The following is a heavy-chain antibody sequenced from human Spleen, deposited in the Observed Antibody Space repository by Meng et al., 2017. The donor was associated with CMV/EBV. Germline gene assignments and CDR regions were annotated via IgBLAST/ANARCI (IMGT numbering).Heavy chain of an antibody. CDR3: ARETGDNPANYLDY. D-gene: IGHD4-23*01. J-gene: IGHJ4*02. CDR2: INPDSDGT. V-gene: IGHV1-2*02. CDR1: GYTLTDVFTGYY. Sequence: ASVKVSCKAFGYTLTDVFTGYYVHWVRQAPGQGLEWMGWINPDSDGTIYAPKFQGRVILTSDTSITTASLELTSLRSDDTAVYYCARETGDNPANYLDYWGQGTLVTVSS.